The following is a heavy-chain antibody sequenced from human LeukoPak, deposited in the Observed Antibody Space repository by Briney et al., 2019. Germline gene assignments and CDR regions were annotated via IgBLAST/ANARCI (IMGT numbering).Heavy chain of an antibody. V-gene: IGHV4-61*02. CDR1: GGSMRRGSYY. CDR2: IYTSGST. J-gene: IGHJ4*02. CDR3: ARGNRYSSSQFDY. D-gene: IGHD6-13*01. Sequence: SQTLSLTCTVSGGSMRRGSYYGSWSRQPGGRGLEWNGRIYTSGSTNYIPSLKIRVTISVDTSKNQFSLKPSSVTAADTAVYYCARGNRYSSSQFDYWGQGTLVTVSS.